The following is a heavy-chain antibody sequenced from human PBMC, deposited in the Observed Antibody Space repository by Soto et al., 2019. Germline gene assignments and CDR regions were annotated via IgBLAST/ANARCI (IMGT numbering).Heavy chain of an antibody. V-gene: IGHV4-4*02. CDR3: ARARTYYYGSGDADV. J-gene: IGHJ6*02. D-gene: IGHD3-10*01. Sequence: QVQLQESGPGLVKPSGTLSLTCAVSGGSISSSNWWSWVRQPPGKGLEWIGEIYHSGSTNYNPSLKRRVTISVDKSKDRFSLKLSSVTAADTAVYYCARARTYYYGSGDADVWGQGTTVTVSS. CDR1: GGSISSSNW. CDR2: IYHSGST.